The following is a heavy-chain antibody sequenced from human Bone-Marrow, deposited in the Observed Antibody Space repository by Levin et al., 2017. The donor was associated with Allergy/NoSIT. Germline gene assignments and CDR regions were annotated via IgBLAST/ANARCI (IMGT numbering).Heavy chain of an antibody. D-gene: IGHD3-3*01. CDR3: ARDRESDYDFWSGYKTGHEAFDI. CDR1: GYTFSIYP. V-gene: IGHV1-18*01. CDR2: ISGYNGNT. Sequence: ASVKVSCTASGYTFSIYPISWVRQVPGQGLEWMGWISGYNGNTKYKQKFQGRVTMTTDSSTNTAYMELRSLRPDDTAVYYCARDRESDYDFWSGYKTGHEAFDIWGQGTKVTVSS. J-gene: IGHJ3*02.